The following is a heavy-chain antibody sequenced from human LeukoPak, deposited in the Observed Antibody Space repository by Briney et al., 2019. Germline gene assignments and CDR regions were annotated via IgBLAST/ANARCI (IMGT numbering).Heavy chain of an antibody. CDR3: ARVPPGTSHFEY. D-gene: IGHD1-7*01. CDR2: IYYSGST. CDR1: GGSIRSYY. J-gene: IGHJ4*02. V-gene: IGHV4-59*01. Sequence: PSETLSLTCTVSGGSIRSYYWSWIRQPPGKGLEWIGYIYYSGSTKYNPSLKSRVTISVDTSKYQFSLKLTSVTAADTAVYYCARVPPGTSHFEYWGQGTLVTDSS.